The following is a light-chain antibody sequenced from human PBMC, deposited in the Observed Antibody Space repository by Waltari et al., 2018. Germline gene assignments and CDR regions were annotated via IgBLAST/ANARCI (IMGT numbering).Light chain of an antibody. CDR3: QESVSTPKGT. CDR1: QSICTF. J-gene: IGKJ3*01. V-gene: IGKV1-39*01. Sequence: DIQMTQSPYSLSASVGDRVTITCRANQSICTFLNWYQQKEGKAHKLLIYAASTLQRGVPSRFSGSGAGSDFTLTISSLQPEDSATYHCQESVSTPKGTFGPGTKVEIK. CDR2: AAS.